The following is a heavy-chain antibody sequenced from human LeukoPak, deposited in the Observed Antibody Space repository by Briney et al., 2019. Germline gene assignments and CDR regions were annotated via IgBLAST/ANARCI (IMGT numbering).Heavy chain of an antibody. CDR3: ASTQAYIVPYGMDV. V-gene: IGHV4-31*03. J-gene: IGHJ6*02. CDR2: IYYSGST. D-gene: IGHD5/OR15-5a*01. Sequence: SETLSLTCTVSGGSISSGGYYWSWIRQHPGKGLEWIGYIYYSGSTYYNPSLKSRVTISVDTSKNQFSLRLSSVTAADTAVYYCASTQAYIVPYGMDVWGQGTTVTVSS. CDR1: GGSISSGGYY.